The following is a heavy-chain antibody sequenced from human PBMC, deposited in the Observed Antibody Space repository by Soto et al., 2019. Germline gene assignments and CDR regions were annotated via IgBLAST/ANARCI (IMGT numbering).Heavy chain of an antibody. D-gene: IGHD3-10*01. CDR3: ARDDEDGSYCDLGY. CDR1: GFTFSNYI. V-gene: IGHV3-30-3*01. J-gene: IGHJ4*02. Sequence: QVQLVESGGGVVQPGRSLRLSCAASGFTFSNYIMHWVRQAPGKGLEWVAMILHDGNNKYYADSVKGRFTISRVNSKNTLYLQMNSLRTEDTAIYYCARDDEDGSYCDLGYWGQGTLVTVSS. CDR2: ILHDGNNK.